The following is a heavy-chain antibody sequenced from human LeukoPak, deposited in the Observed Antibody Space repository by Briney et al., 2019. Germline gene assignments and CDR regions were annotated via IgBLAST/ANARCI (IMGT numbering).Heavy chain of an antibody. D-gene: IGHD3-16*01. Sequence: PSETLSLTCTVSGGSISRSSYYWGWIRQPPGKGLEWIGSIYYSGSTYYNPSLKSRVTISVDTSKNQFSLKLSSVTAADTAVYYCARRTLSGVISLGAFDIWGQGTMVTVSS. CDR2: IYYSGST. J-gene: IGHJ3*02. V-gene: IGHV4-39*01. CDR3: ARRTLSGVISLGAFDI. CDR1: GGSISRSSYY.